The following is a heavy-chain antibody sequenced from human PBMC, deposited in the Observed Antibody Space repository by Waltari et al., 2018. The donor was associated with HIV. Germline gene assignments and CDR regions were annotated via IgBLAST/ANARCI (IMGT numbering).Heavy chain of an antibody. J-gene: IGHJ4*02. CDR3: AGGGVEFVGGIMVGFYFYF. Sequence: EVRLVDSGGALVQPGGSLSLSCATRGFDFGIFWMGWGRQDPGEGRDGVATMAATGDDAFYGGSFEGRSTGSMDNAEKSLFLLMARLSPADTAVYYCAGGGVEFVGGIMVGFYFYFWGPGAQVIV. V-gene: IGHV3-7*01. CDR1: GFDFGIFW. CDR2: MAATGDDA. D-gene: IGHD2-8*01.